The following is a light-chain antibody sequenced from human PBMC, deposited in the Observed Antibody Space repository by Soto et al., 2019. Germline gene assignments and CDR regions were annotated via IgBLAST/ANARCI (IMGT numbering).Light chain of an antibody. Sequence: SYELTQPSSVSVSPGQTAKITCSGDVLAKKYGRWFQQKPGQAPVLVIYKDSERPSGIPGRFSGSSSGTTVTLTITGAQVEDEADYYCYSAADNIGVFGGGTKLTVL. V-gene: IGLV3-27*01. CDR1: VLAKKY. CDR2: KDS. J-gene: IGLJ3*02. CDR3: YSAADNIGV.